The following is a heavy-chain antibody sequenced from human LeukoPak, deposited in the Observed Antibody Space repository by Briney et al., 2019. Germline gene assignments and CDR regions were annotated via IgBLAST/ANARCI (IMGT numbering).Heavy chain of an antibody. CDR2: ISSSGSTI. J-gene: IGHJ4*02. D-gene: IGHD1-1*01. Sequence: GGSLRLSCVASGFTFSDYFMTWIRQAPGKGLEWVSYISSSGSTIYYADSVKGRFTISRDNAKNSLYLQMNSLRAEDTAVYYCARDHWNDGGDYWGQGTLVTVSS. CDR1: GFTFSDYF. V-gene: IGHV3-11*04. CDR3: ARDHWNDGGDY.